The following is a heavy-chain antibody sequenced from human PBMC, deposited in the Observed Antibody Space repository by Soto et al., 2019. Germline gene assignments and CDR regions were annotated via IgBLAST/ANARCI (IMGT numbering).Heavy chain of an antibody. V-gene: IGHV4-34*01. Sequence: SETLSLTCAVYGGSVSGYYWSWIRQPPGKGLEWIGEINHSGSTNYNPSLKSRVTISVDTSKNQFSLKLSSVTAADTAVYYCAYLGRGYSGYDYDYWGQGTLVTVSS. CDR2: INHSGST. CDR3: AYLGRGYSGYDYDY. J-gene: IGHJ4*02. D-gene: IGHD5-12*01. CDR1: GGSVSGYY.